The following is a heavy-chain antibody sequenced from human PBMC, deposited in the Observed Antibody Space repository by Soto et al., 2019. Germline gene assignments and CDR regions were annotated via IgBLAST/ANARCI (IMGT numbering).Heavy chain of an antibody. V-gene: IGHV4-30-2*01. D-gene: IGHD4-17*01. CDR2: IFDTGKT. CDR1: GGSINTGGCS. J-gene: IGHJ4*02. Sequence: QVQLQESGSGLVKPSQTLSLTCAVSGGSINTGGCSWSWIRLPPGRAPEWIGYIFDTGKTYYSASLKSRVTMSVDGAQNQFSLTLGSVTAADTAIYYCARTTAVPNTLRSRYFFDYWGQGTLVTVSS. CDR3: ARTTAVPNTLRSRYFFDY.